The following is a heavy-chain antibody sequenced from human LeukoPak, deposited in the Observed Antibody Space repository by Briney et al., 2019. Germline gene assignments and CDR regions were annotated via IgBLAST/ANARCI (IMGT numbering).Heavy chain of an antibody. CDR2: ISGSGGSP. CDR1: GFTFSNYG. J-gene: IGHJ4*02. D-gene: IGHD3/OR15-3a*01. V-gene: IGHV3-23*01. Sequence: GGSLRLSCAASGFTFSNYGMTWVRQAPGKGLEWVSGISGSGGSPYYADSVKGRFTITRDNSKNTLFLQMSNLRAEDTTVYFCAKGIRTGARWPFDYWGQGILVTVSS. CDR3: AKGIRTGARWPFDY.